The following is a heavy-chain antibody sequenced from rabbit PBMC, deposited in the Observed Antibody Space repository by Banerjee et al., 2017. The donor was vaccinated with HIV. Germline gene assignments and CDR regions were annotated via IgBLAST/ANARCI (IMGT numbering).Heavy chain of an antibody. CDR1: GFSFSSNA. D-gene: IGHD2-1*01. Sequence: QSLEESGGDLVKPGASLTLTCTASGFSFSSNAMCWVRQAPGRGLEWIACIYTGSGSTYYASWAKGRFTISKTSSTTVTLQMTNLTAADTATYFCARGDDYPFYLWGQGTLVTVS. CDR3: ARGDDYPFYL. V-gene: IGHV1S40*01. J-gene: IGHJ4*01. CDR2: IYTGSGST.